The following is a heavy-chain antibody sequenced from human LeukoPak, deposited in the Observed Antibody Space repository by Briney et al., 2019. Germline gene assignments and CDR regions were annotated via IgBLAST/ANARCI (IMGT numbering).Heavy chain of an antibody. CDR3: AGAGSETQWRAFDF. CDR1: GFTFIRYD. D-gene: IGHD6-19*01. V-gene: IGHV3-13*01. CDR2: IGTAGDT. Sequence: GSLRLSCAASGFTFIRYDMHWVRQATGKGLEWVSGIGTAGDTYYAGSVKGRFTISRENAKNSLYLQMNSLTAGDTAVYYCAGAGSETQWRAFDFWGQGALVTVFS. J-gene: IGHJ4*02.